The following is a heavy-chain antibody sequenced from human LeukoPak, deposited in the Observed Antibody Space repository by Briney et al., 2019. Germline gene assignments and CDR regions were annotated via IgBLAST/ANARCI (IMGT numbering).Heavy chain of an antibody. Sequence: QPGGSLRLSCVASGFIIGSYWMSWVRQAPGKGLEWVANIRQDGSEKYYVDSVKGRLTISRDNAKNSPYLQMNNLTAADTAIYYCARAGYYGDDAFDLWGQGTRVTVSS. CDR1: GFIIGSYW. D-gene: IGHD2/OR15-2a*01. CDR2: IRQDGSEK. CDR3: ARAGYYGDDAFDL. J-gene: IGHJ3*01. V-gene: IGHV3-7*01.